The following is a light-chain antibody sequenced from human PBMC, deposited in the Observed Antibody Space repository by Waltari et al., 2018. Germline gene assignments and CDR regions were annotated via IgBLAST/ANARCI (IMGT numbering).Light chain of an antibody. CDR2: KAS. CDR3: QQYNSYSLLT. J-gene: IGKJ4*01. CDR1: QSISNW. V-gene: IGKV1-5*03. Sequence: DIPMTQSQSTLSAYVGDRFTITCRASQSISNWLAWYQQKPGKAPNLLIYKASTLESGVPSRFRGSGSGTEFTLTISSLQPDDFATYYCQQYNSYSLLTFGGGTKVEIK.